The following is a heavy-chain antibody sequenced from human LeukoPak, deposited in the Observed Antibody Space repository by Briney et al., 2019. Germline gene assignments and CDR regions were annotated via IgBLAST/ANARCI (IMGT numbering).Heavy chain of an antibody. D-gene: IGHD4-17*01. J-gene: IGHJ4*02. CDR3: ARILPRVTI. CDR2: IYYSGST. Sequence: SETLSLTCTVSGGSISSYYWSWIRQPPGKGLEWIGYIYYSGSTSYNPSLKSRVTISVHTSKNQFSLKLSSVTAADTAVYYCARILPRVTIWGQGTLVTVSS. CDR1: GGSISSYY. V-gene: IGHV4-59*01.